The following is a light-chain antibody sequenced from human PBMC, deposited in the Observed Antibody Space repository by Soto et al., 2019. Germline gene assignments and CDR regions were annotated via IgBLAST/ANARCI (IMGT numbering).Light chain of an antibody. V-gene: IGKV3-11*01. Sequence: EIVLTQSPATLSLSPGERATLSCRASQSVTSYLAWYQQRPGQAPRLLIYDASRRATGIPARFSGSGSGADFTLTISSLEPEDFAVYNCQQRSSWPITFGQGTRLEIK. J-gene: IGKJ5*01. CDR2: DAS. CDR1: QSVTSY. CDR3: QQRSSWPIT.